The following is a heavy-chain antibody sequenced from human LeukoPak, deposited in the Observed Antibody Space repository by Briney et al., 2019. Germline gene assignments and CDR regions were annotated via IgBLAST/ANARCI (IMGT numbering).Heavy chain of an antibody. Sequence: GGSLRLSCAASGFTVSSNYMSWVRQAPGKGLEWVSLIHSGGRTYYADSVQGRFTISRDISKNTLYLQMNSLRDEDTAVYYCARGNSTSFDYWGQGTLVTVSS. J-gene: IGHJ4*02. CDR1: GFTVSSNY. CDR3: ARGNSTSFDY. D-gene: IGHD2-2*01. CDR2: IHSGGRT. V-gene: IGHV3-66*01.